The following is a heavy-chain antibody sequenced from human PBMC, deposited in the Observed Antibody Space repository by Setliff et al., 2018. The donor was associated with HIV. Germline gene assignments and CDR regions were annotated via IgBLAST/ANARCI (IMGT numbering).Heavy chain of an antibody. CDR3: ARETYYGSGSYLPTEYYYYYMDV. J-gene: IGHJ6*03. CDR2: IIPIFGTA. V-gene: IGHV1-69*05. D-gene: IGHD3-10*01. Sequence: SVKVSCKASGGTFSSFAISWVRQAPGQGLEWMGGIIPIFGTANYAQKFQGRVTITTDESTTTAYMQLRSLRSEDTAVYYCARETYYGSGSYLPTEYYYYYMDVWGKGTTVTVSS. CDR1: GGTFSSFA.